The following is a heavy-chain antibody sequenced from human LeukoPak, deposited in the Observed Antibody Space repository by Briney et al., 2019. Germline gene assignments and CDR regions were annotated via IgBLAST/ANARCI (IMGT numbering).Heavy chain of an antibody. CDR2: INRNGGST. J-gene: IGHJ6*03. V-gene: IGHV3-20*04. D-gene: IGHD5-18*01. Sequence: GGSLRLSCTASGFTFAGYGMSWVRQAPGQGLEWVSGINRNGGSTGYADSVKGRFSISRDNAKNSVYLQMNSLRDEDTALYYCARGRDTAMLNYYYYYMDVWGKGTTVTVSS. CDR1: GFTFAGYG. CDR3: ARGRDTAMLNYYYYYMDV.